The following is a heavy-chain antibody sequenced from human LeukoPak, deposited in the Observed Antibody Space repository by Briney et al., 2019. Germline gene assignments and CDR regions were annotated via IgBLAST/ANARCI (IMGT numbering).Heavy chain of an antibody. CDR2: IDPSDSYT. J-gene: IGHJ4*02. CDR1: GYSFTSYW. Sequence: GESLKISCKGSGYSFTSYWISWVRQMPGKGLEWTGRIDPSDSYTNYSPSFQGHVTISADKSISTAYLQWSSLKASDTAMYYCARLYYYGSGSYGGPLDYWGQGTLVTVSS. V-gene: IGHV5-10-1*01. CDR3: ARLYYYGSGSYGGPLDY. D-gene: IGHD3-10*01.